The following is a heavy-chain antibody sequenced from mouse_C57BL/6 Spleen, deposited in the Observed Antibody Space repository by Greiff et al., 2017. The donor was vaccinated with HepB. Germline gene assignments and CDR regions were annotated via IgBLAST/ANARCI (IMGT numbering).Heavy chain of an antibody. J-gene: IGHJ2*01. CDR2: IRNKANNHAT. Sequence: EVQVVESGGGLVQPGGSMKLSCAASGFTFSDAWMDWVRQSPEKGLEWVAEIRNKANNHATYYAESVKGRFTISRDDSKSSVYLQMNSLRAEDTGIYYCTREEHWEGYYFDYWGQGTTLTVSS. D-gene: IGHD4-1*01. V-gene: IGHV6-6*01. CDR3: TREEHWEGYYFDY. CDR1: GFTFSDAW.